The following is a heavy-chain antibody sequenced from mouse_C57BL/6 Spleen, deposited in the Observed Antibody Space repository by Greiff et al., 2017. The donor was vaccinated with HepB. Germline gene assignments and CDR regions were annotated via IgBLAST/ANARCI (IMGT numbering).Heavy chain of an antibody. D-gene: IGHD2-5*01. V-gene: IGHV1-50*01. CDR1: GYTFTSYW. CDR2: IDPSDSYT. Sequence: VQLQQPGAELVKPGASVKLSCKASGYTFTSYWMQWVKQRPGQGLEWIGEIDPSDSYTNYNQKFKGKATLTVDTSSSTAYMQLSSLTSEDSAVYYCARVRYSNSHYYAMDYWGQGTSVTVSS. CDR3: ARVRYSNSHYYAMDY. J-gene: IGHJ4*01.